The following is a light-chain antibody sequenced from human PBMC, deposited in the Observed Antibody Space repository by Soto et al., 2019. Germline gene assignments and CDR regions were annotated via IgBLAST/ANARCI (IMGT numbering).Light chain of an antibody. Sequence: QSVLTQPASVSGSPGQSITISCTGTSSDVGGYNYVSWYQQHPGKAPKLMIYDVSNRPSGVSNRFSGSKSGNTASLTISGLQAEDEADYYCSSYTSERVFGTGTK. CDR2: DVS. V-gene: IGLV2-14*01. CDR1: SSDVGGYNY. J-gene: IGLJ1*01. CDR3: SSYTSERV.